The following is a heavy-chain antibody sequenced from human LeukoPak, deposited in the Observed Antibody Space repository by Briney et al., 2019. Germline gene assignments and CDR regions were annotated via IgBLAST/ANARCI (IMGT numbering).Heavy chain of an antibody. CDR3: ARVRITMVRGVIRWDWFDP. J-gene: IGHJ5*02. D-gene: IGHD3-10*01. V-gene: IGHV1-2*02. Sequence: ASVKVSCKASGYTFTGYYMHWVRQAPGQGLEWMGWINPNSGGTNYAQKFQGRVTMTRDTSISTAYMELSRLRSDDTAVYYCARVRITMVRGVIRWDWFDPWGQGTLVTVSS. CDR2: INPNSGGT. CDR1: GYTFTGYY.